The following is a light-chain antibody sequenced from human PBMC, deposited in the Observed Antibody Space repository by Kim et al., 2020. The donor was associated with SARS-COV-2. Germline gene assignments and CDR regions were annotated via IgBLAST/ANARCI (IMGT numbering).Light chain of an antibody. J-gene: IGLJ1*01. CDR1: CASVTSTE. Sequence: KTVTISSTLRCASVTSTEVQWYWQRPGSAPTTVIYEDNQSPSGVPDLFSGSLASSSNSASLTISGLKTEDEAVYYCQSYDSSNRYVFGTGTKVTVL. CDR3: QSYDSSNRYV. CDR2: EDN. V-gene: IGLV6-57*03.